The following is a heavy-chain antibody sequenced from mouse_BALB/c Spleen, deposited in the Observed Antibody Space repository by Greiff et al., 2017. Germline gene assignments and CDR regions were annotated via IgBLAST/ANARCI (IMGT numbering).Heavy chain of an antibody. CDR2: ISDGGSYT. D-gene: IGHD2-4*01. CDR3: ARGDYDADYYAMDY. CDR1: GFTFSDYY. V-gene: IGHV5-4*02. J-gene: IGHJ4*01. Sequence: EVKLMESGGGLVKPGGSLKLSCAASGFTFSDYYMYWVRQTPEKRLEWVATISDGGSYTYYPDSVKGRFTISRDNAKNNLYLQMSSLKSEDTAMYYCARGDYDADYYAMDYWGQGTSVTVSS.